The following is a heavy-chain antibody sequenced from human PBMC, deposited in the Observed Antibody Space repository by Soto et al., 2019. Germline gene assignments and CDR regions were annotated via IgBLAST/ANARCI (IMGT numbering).Heavy chain of an antibody. J-gene: IGHJ4*02. CDR2: IYYSGST. CDR3: ARVDDYVWGSYRGGLDY. CDR1: GGSISSGDYY. D-gene: IGHD3-16*02. Sequence: SETLSLTCTVSGGSISSGDYYWSWIRQPPGKGLEWIGYIYYSGSTYYNPSLKSRVTISVDTSKNQFSLKLSSVTAADTAVYYCARVDDYVWGSYRGGLDYWGQGTLVTVSS. V-gene: IGHV4-30-4*01.